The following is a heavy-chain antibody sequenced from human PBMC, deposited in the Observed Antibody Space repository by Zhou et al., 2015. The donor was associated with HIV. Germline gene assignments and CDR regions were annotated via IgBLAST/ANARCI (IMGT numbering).Heavy chain of an antibody. V-gene: IGHV1-69*06. CDR2: IIPMFGTT. J-gene: IGHJ4*02. CDR3: ARSYYDRDGYYPDF. CDR1: GDTFSNFA. Sequence: QVQLVQSGAEVKKPGSSVKVSCKASGDTFSNFAISWVRQAPGQGLEWMGGIIPMFGTTNYTERFQGRLTIAADKSTTTVYMQLLRLTFEDTAIIYCARSYYDRDGYYPDFWGQGTLVIVSS. D-gene: IGHD3-22*01.